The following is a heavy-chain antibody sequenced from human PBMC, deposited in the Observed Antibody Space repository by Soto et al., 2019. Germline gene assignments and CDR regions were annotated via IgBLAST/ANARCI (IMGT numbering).Heavy chain of an antibody. CDR3: ARDPGYSYGYSWFDP. J-gene: IGHJ5*02. CDR2: IYYSGST. CDR1: GGSTSSYY. D-gene: IGHD5-18*01. V-gene: IGHV4-59*06. Sequence: PSETLSLTCTVSGGSTSSYYWSWIRQHPGKGLEWIGYIYYSGSTYYNPSLKSRVTISVDTSKNQFSLKLSSVTAADTAVYYCARDPGYSYGYSWFDPWGQGTLVTVSS.